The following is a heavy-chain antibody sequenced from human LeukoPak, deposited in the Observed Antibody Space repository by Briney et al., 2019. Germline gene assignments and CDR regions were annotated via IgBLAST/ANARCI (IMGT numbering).Heavy chain of an antibody. CDR1: GFIFSTYG. V-gene: IGHV3-23*01. D-gene: IGHD3-3*01. Sequence: GGSLRLSCAASGFIFSTYGMTWFRQAPGRGLEWVSGISGSGLNTYYADSVKGRFTSSRDNSKNMLYLQMNSLRAEDTAVYFCARENVDYDFWSGYPNWFDPWGQGTLVTVSS. CDR3: ARENVDYDFWSGYPNWFDP. CDR2: ISGSGLNT. J-gene: IGHJ5*02.